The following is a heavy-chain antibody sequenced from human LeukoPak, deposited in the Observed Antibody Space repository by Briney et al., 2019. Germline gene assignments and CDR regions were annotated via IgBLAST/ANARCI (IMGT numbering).Heavy chain of an antibody. D-gene: IGHD5-12*01. J-gene: IGHJ4*02. Sequence: GASVKVSCKASGYTFTGYYMHWVRQAPGQGLEWMGWINPNSGGTNYAQKFQGWVTMTRDTSNSTAYMELSRLRSDDTAVYYCATTRRGGYDPYFDYWGQGTLVTVSS. V-gene: IGHV1-2*04. CDR2: INPNSGGT. CDR1: GYTFTGYY. CDR3: ATTRRGGYDPYFDY.